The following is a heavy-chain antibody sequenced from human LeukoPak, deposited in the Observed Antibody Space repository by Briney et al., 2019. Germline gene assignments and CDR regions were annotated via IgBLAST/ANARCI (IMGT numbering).Heavy chain of an antibody. CDR3: ARDSSGSSCSDY. CDR1: GFTFSSYS. J-gene: IGHJ4*02. CDR2: ISSSSSYI. D-gene: IGHD6-13*01. Sequence: GGSLRLSCAASGFTFSSYSMNWVRQAPGKGLEWVSSISSSSSYIYYADSVEGRFTISRDNAKNSLYLQMNSLRAEDTAVYYCARDSSGSSCSDYWGQGTLVTVSS. V-gene: IGHV3-21*01.